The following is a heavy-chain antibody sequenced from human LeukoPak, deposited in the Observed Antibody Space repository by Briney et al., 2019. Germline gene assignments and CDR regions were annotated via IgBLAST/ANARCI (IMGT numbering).Heavy chain of an antibody. CDR3: ARGDSSYFDY. D-gene: IGHD3-22*01. V-gene: IGHV4-59*01. Sequence: SETLSLTCSVSDGSIRTYYWSWIRQSPGQGLEWIGNIYYRGDINYNPSLKSRVIISIDTSKNQFSLKVTSLTAADTAVYYCARGDSSYFDYWGQGTLVTVSS. CDR1: DGSIRTYY. J-gene: IGHJ4*02. CDR2: IYYRGDI.